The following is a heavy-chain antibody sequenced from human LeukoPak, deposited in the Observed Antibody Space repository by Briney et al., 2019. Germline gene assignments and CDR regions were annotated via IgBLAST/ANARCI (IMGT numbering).Heavy chain of an antibody. CDR2: INPNSGGT. CDR1: GYTFTGYY. Sequence: ASVKVSCKASGYTFTGYYMHWVRQAPGQGLEWMGWINPNSGGTNYAQKFQGRVTMTRDTSISTAYMELSRLRSDDTAVYYCARDDCYYYDSSGYYSYFDYWGQGTLVTVSS. V-gene: IGHV1-2*02. J-gene: IGHJ4*02. CDR3: ARDDCYYYDSSGYYSYFDY. D-gene: IGHD3-22*01.